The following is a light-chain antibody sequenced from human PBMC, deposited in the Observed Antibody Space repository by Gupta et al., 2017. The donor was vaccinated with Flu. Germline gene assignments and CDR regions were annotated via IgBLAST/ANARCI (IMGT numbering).Light chain of an antibody. V-gene: IGKV3-15*01. CDR3: QQDEKWPKF. J-gene: IGKJ3*01. Sequence: EIVMTQSPETLSVSPGERATLSCRASQSVRSNLAWYQQKPGQAPRLVIYGASTRATDIPGRFSGSGSGTEFTLTISSLQSEDFAVYYCQQDEKWPKFFGHGTKVDFK. CDR1: QSVRSN. CDR2: GAS.